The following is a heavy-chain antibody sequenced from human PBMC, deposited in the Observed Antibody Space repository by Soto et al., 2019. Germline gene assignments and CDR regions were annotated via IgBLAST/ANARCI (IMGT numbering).Heavy chain of an antibody. CDR3: AREIRVVPAAIFDYYYYMDV. D-gene: IGHD2-2*01. V-gene: IGHV4-31*03. CDR1: GGSISSGGYY. CDR2: IYYSGST. Sequence: SETLSLTCTVSGGSISSGGYYWSWIRQHPGKGLEWIGYIYYSGSTYYNPSLKSRVTISVDTSKNQFSLKLSSVTAADTAVYYCAREIRVVPAAIFDYYYYMDVWGKGTTVTVSS. J-gene: IGHJ6*03.